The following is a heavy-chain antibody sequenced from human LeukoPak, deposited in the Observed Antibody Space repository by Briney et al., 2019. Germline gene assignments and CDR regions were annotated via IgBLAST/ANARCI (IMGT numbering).Heavy chain of an antibody. CDR2: IYYSGST. D-gene: IGHD6-19*01. V-gene: IGHV4-39*01. CDR3: ARHVVAVAGTNPYYYYYYMDV. CDR1: GGSISSSSYY. Sequence: PSETLSLTCTVSGGSISSSSYYWGWIRQPPGKGLEWIESIYYSGSTYYNPSLKSRVTISVDTSKNQFSLKLSSVTAADTAVYYCARHVVAVAGTNPYYYYYYMDVWAKGPRSPSP. J-gene: IGHJ6*03.